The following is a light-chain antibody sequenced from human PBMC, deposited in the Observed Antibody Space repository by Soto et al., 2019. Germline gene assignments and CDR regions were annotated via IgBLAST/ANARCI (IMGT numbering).Light chain of an antibody. CDR2: STI. CDR1: TGAVTSGYY. Sequence: QAVVTQEPSLTVSPGGTVTLTCASSTGAVTSGYYPNWFQQKPGQAPRALIYSTINKLSWTPARFSGSLLGGKAALTLSGVQHEDEAEYYCLLYSGGAQEVFGGGTKLTVL. V-gene: IGLV7-43*01. CDR3: LLYSGGAQEV. J-gene: IGLJ2*01.